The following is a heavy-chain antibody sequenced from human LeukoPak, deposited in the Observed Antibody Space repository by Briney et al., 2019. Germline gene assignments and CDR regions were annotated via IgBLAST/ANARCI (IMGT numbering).Heavy chain of an antibody. CDR1: GFTFSRFG. V-gene: IGHV3-48*01. Sequence: AGGSLRLSCAASGFTFSRFGMNWVRQAPGKGLEWISYISSSSSAIYYADSVKGRSTISRDNSENTLYLQMNSLRAEDTAVYYCAKDMNTVTTTFDYWGQGTLVTVSS. CDR2: ISSSSSAI. D-gene: IGHD4-17*01. J-gene: IGHJ4*02. CDR3: AKDMNTVTTTFDY.